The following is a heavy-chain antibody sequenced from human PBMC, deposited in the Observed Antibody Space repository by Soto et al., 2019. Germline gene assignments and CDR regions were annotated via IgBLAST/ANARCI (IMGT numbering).Heavy chain of an antibody. CDR3: AKRSGWAETMFDP. V-gene: IGHV4-30-4*01. CDR1: GGSISSGDYY. D-gene: IGHD6-19*01. CDR2: MFYTGTT. J-gene: IGHJ5*02. Sequence: PSETLSLTFSVSGGSISSGDYYWSWIRQPAGKGLEWIGYMFYTGTTYYNPSLKSRVAISVDTSKNQFSLKLRSVTAADTAVYYCAKRSGWAETMFDPWGQGTLVTVSS.